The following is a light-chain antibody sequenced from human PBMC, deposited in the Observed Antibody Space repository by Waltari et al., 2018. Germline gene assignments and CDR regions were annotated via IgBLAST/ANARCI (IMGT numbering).Light chain of an antibody. V-gene: IGKV1-13*02. J-gene: IGKJ5*01. CDR1: QAISRS. CDR3: QHFYSYPSG. Sequence: IQLTQSPSSLSASVGDSVTMTCRASQAISRSVAWFQQKPGKVPKLLIFEASDLEDGVPSRFSGSGGGTRFTLTISSLQPEDFATYYCQHFYSYPSGFGQGTRLEIK. CDR2: EAS.